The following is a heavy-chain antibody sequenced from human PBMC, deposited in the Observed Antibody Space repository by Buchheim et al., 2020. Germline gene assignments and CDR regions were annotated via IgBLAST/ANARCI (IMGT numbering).Heavy chain of an antibody. CDR1: GFTFSDYY. V-gene: IGHV3-11*06. D-gene: IGHD5-18*01. Sequence: QVQLVESGGGLVKPGGSLRLSCAASGFTFSDYYMSWIRQAPGKGLEWVSYISSSSSYTNYADSVKGRFTISRDNAKKSLYLQMNSLRAEDTAVYYCARGGDTAMVTYYYYYGMDVWGQGTT. CDR2: ISSSSSYT. J-gene: IGHJ6*02. CDR3: ARGGDTAMVTYYYYYGMDV.